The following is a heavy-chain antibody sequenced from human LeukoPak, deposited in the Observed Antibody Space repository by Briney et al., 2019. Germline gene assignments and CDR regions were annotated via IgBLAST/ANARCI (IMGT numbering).Heavy chain of an antibody. J-gene: IGHJ4*02. Sequence: MTSETLSLTCTVSGDSISSGDYYWSWIRQPPGKGLEWIGYIYYSGSTYYNPSLKSRVTISVDTSKNQFSLKLSSVTAADTAVYYCARTAPDKSDYFDYWGQGTLVTVSS. CDR3: ARTAPDKSDYFDY. D-gene: IGHD5-18*01. CDR2: IYYSGST. V-gene: IGHV4-30-4*01. CDR1: GDSISSGDYY.